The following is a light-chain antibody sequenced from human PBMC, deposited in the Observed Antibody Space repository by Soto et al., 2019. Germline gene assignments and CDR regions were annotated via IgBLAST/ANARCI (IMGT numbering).Light chain of an antibody. V-gene: IGLV2-23*02. CDR1: INDVGSYDL. Sequence: QSVLTQPASVSGSPGQSITISCTGTINDVGSYDLVSWYQHHPGKAPKVMIYEVSKRPSGVSNRFSGSKSGNTASVTIFGLQAEDEADYYCCSYAGSGTLVFGGGTQLTVL. J-gene: IGLJ3*02. CDR3: CSYAGSGTLV. CDR2: EVS.